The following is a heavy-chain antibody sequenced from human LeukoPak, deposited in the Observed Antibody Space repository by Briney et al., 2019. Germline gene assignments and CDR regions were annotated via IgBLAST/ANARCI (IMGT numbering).Heavy chain of an antibody. Sequence: PSETLSLTCAVHGGSFSGYYWSWIRQPPGKGLEWIGEINHSGSTNYNPSLKSRVTISVDTSKNQFSLKLSSVTAADTAVYYCARANPLGYCSGGSCFPPSNYYYYGMDVWGQGTTVTVSS. CDR1: GGSFSGYY. CDR2: INHSGST. CDR3: ARANPLGYCSGGSCFPPSNYYYYGMDV. V-gene: IGHV4-34*01. J-gene: IGHJ6*02. D-gene: IGHD2-15*01.